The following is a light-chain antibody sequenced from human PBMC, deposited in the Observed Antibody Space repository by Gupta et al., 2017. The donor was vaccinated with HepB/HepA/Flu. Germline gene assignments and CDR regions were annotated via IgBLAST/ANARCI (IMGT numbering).Light chain of an antibody. CDR1: RSDVGTYNF. CDR3: CSYAGSKSWV. V-gene: IGLV2-11*01. CDR2: DVR. Sequence: QSALTPPRSVSGSPGQSVTIPCTGTRSDVGTYNFVSWFQQPPGKAPTLMIYDVRKRPSGVPDRFSGSKSGNTASLTISGLQAEDEADYYCCSYAGSKSWVFGGGTKVTVL. J-gene: IGLJ3*02.